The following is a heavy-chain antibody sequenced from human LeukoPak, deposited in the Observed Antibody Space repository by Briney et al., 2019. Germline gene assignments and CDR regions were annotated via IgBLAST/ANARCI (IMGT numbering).Heavy chain of an antibody. CDR3: AREFISGYDRGAYFDY. CDR1: GGTFSSYA. CDR2: IIPIFGTA. J-gene: IGHJ4*02. Sequence: SVKVSCKASGGTFSSYAISWVRQAPGQGLEWMGGIIPIFGTAIYAQKFQGRVTITTDESTSTAYMELSSLRSEDTAVYYCAREFISGYDRGAYFDYWGQGTLVTVSS. D-gene: IGHD5-12*01. V-gene: IGHV1-69*05.